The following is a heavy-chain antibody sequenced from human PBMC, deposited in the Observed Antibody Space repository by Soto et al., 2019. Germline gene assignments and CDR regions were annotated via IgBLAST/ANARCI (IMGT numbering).Heavy chain of an antibody. CDR1: GGTFSSNS. D-gene: IGHD6-13*01. CDR3: ARKPTAGSSYFDF. V-gene: IGHV1-69*13. J-gene: IGHJ4*02. Sequence: SVKVSCKASGGTFSSNSINWVRQTPGQGLEWMGGITSLVGTAYYAQKFQGRVTITADESTSTVYMELSSLRSEDTAVYYCARKPTAGSSYFDFWGQGTLVTVSS. CDR2: ITSLVGTA.